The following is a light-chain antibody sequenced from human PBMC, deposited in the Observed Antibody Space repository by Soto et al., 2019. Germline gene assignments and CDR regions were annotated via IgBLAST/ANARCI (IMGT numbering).Light chain of an antibody. CDR3: QQLNTLPFT. J-gene: IGKJ5*01. V-gene: IGKV1-9*01. CDR1: HDISTY. CDR2: EAS. Sequence: DIQFTQSPSLLSASVGDRVTITCRASHDISTYLAWYQQKPGKAPKLMIYEASTLQSGVPSRFSGSGSGTEFTLTISGLLPEDFATYHCQQLNTLPFTFGQRTRLEIK.